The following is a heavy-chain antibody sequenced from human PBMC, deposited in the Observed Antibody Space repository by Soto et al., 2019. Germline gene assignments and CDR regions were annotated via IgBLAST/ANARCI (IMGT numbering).Heavy chain of an antibody. V-gene: IGHV4-39*01. Sequence: TVSGDSISSSSYYWGWIRQPPGKGLEWIGSIYYSGSPYYNPSLKSRVTISVDTSKNQFSLKLSSVTAADTAVYYCATPSLRFFDFWSDSFRDWGQGTTVTVSS. CDR1: GDSISSSSYY. CDR2: IYYSGSP. CDR3: ATPSLRFFDFWSDSFRD. J-gene: IGHJ6*02. D-gene: IGHD3-3*01.